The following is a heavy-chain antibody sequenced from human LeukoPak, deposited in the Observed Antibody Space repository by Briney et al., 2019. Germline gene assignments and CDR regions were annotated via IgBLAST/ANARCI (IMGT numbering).Heavy chain of an antibody. D-gene: IGHD3-22*01. CDR1: GGSISSTGHY. Sequence: SETLSLTCTVSGGSISSTGHYWSWVRQPPGKGLEWIGEIDHSGTTNYNPSLNSRVTISVDTSNSQFSLKLSSVTAADSAVYYCATKTSVTYYYNRREIFGLDVWGQGTTVTVSS. V-gene: IGHV4-39*07. J-gene: IGHJ6*02. CDR3: ATKTSVTYYYNRREIFGLDV. CDR2: IDHSGTT.